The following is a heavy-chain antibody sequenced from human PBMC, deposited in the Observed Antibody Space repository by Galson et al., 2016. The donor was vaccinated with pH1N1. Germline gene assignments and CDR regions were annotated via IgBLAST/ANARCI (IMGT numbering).Heavy chain of an antibody. V-gene: IGHV1-2*07. D-gene: IGHD3-10*01. CDR1: GYNFVANY. J-gene: IGHJ4*02. CDR2: INPDGGTT. CDR3: ARVTRGGSGFDF. Sequence: SVKVSCKASGYNFVANYIHWVRQVPGQGLKWMGWINPDGGTTFLAHEFQGRVTMSRDTSLNTAHMEMNRLTSDDTATYYCARVTRGGSGFDFWGQGTLVTVSS.